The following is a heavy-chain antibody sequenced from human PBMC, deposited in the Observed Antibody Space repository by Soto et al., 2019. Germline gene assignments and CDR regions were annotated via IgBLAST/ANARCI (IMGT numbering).Heavy chain of an antibody. J-gene: IGHJ4*02. CDR2: ISSSGSTI. CDR1: GFTFSSFS. D-gene: IGHD6-19*01. Sequence: EVQLVESGGGLVQPGGSLRLSCAASGFTFSSFSMNWVRQAPGKGLEWVSYISSSGSTIYYADSVKGRFTISRDNAKNSLYLQMNSLRDEDTAVYYCARDPHTGGWFFFDCWGQGNLVTVSS. V-gene: IGHV3-48*02. CDR3: ARDPHTGGWFFFDC.